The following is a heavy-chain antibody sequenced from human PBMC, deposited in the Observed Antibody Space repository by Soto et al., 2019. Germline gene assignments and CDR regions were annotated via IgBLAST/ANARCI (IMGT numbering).Heavy chain of an antibody. CDR2: IIPMLGVR. V-gene: IGHV1-69*02. J-gene: IGHJ3*02. CDR3: TIGSWSGEVFDI. Sequence: QVQLVQSGAEVKKPGSSVKVSCKDSGGTFNTYSMFWVRQAPGQGLEWMGRIIPMLGVRNYAQRFQDRVTIPADTSTATVHMELSSLRSEDTALYYCTIGSWSGEVFDIWGQGTMVTVSS. D-gene: IGHD2-21*01. CDR1: GGTFNTYS.